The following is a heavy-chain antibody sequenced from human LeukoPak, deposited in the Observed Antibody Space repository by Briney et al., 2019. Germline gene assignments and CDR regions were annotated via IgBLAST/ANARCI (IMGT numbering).Heavy chain of an antibody. Sequence: SETLSLTCTVSGGSISSYYWSCVRQSAGKGLEWIGRIYSSGDTNYNPSLKSRVSMSVDTSRNQFSLKLNSVTAADTAVYYCARESVGYCSRGSCPYYFDYWGQGTLVTVSS. CDR1: GGSISSYY. V-gene: IGHV4-4*07. J-gene: IGHJ4*02. D-gene: IGHD2-15*01. CDR2: IYSSGDT. CDR3: ARESVGYCSRGSCPYYFDY.